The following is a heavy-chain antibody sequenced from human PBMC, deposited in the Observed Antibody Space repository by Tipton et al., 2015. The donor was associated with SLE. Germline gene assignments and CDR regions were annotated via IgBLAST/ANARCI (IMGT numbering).Heavy chain of an antibody. J-gene: IGHJ1*01. CDR2: ISGSGGST. Sequence: GSLRLSCAASGFTFSSYAMSWVRQAPGKGLEWVSAISGSGGSTYYADSVKGRFTISRDNSKNTLYLQMNSLRAEDTAVYYCARGAIFGVVNTEYFQNWGQGTLVTVSS. V-gene: IGHV3-23*01. CDR1: GFTFSSYA. CDR3: ARGAIFGVVNTEYFQN. D-gene: IGHD3-3*01.